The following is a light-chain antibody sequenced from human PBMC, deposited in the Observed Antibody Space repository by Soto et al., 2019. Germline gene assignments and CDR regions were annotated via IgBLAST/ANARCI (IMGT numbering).Light chain of an antibody. CDR1: QSISSW. CDR3: QQYYSYPFT. Sequence: DSQITQSPSTLYASVGDRVTITCRASQSISSWLAWYQQKPGKAPKLLIYAASTLQSGVPSRFSGSGSGTDFTLTISCLQSEDFATYYCQQYYSYPFTFGPGTKVDIK. CDR2: AAS. J-gene: IGKJ3*01. V-gene: IGKV1-5*01.